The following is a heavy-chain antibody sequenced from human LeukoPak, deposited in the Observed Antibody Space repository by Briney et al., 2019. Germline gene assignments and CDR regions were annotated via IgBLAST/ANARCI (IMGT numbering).Heavy chain of an antibody. Sequence: SETPSLTCIVSGGSIDSGSFYWAWIRQPPGEGLEWIGSLHYSGSTYYNPSLKSRVTISVDTSKNQFSLRLNSVAAADTAVYYCARGDRLHAGGNGPDYWGQGILVTVSS. V-gene: IGHV4-39*01. CDR2: LHYSGST. D-gene: IGHD4-23*01. J-gene: IGHJ4*02. CDR3: ARGDRLHAGGNGPDY. CDR1: GGSIDSGSFY.